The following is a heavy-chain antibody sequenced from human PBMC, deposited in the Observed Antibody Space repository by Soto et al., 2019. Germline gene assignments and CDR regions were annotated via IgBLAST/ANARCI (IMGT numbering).Heavy chain of an antibody. J-gene: IGHJ4*02. CDR2: IGASGDIT. CDR1: GFTFSNFC. D-gene: IGHD2-21*02. CDR3: AKDDFTDRGDDYFDY. V-gene: IGHV3-23*01. Sequence: GGVLGISCGASGFTFSNFCFPRGRPAPGKGLEWVAGIGASGDITWYADSVKGRLSISRDNSKNTLYLQLNSLRFEDTAVYYCAKDDFTDRGDDYFDYWGPGTLVTVSS.